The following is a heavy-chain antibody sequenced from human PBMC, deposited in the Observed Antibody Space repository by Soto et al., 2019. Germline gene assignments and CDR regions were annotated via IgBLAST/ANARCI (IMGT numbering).Heavy chain of an antibody. CDR2: ISYDGSNK. Sequence: GGSLRLSCAASGFTFSSYAMHWVRQAPGKGLEWVAVISYDGSNKYYADSVKGRFTISRDNSKNTLYLQMNSLRAEDTAVYYCARDGSDYEQLVAFYIWGQGTMVTVSS. CDR3: ARDGSDYEQLVAFYI. V-gene: IGHV3-30-3*01. D-gene: IGHD6-6*01. J-gene: IGHJ3*02. CDR1: GFTFSSYA.